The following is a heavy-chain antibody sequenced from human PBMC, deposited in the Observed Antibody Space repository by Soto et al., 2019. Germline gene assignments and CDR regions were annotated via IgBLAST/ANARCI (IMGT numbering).Heavy chain of an antibody. D-gene: IGHD4-4*01. CDR2: INAGNVNT. CDR1: GYTFTSYA. J-gene: IGHJ4*02. V-gene: IGHV1-3*01. CDR3: ARDRAVTVYYFDY. Sequence: QVQLVQSGAEVKKPGASVKVSCKASGYTFTSYAMHWVRQAPGQRLEWMGWINAGNVNTKYSQKFQGRVTITRDTSASTAYMELSSLRSEDTAVYYCARDRAVTVYYFDYWGQGTLVTVSS.